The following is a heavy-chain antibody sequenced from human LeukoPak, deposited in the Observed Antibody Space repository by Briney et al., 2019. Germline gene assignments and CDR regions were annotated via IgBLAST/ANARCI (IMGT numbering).Heavy chain of an antibody. Sequence: ASVKVSCKASGYTFTDYYMHWVRQAPGQGLEWMGWISPNSGGTNYAQRFQGRVTMTRDTSISTAYMELSRLRSDDTAVYYCARDYVGDNWFDPWGQGTLVTVSS. V-gene: IGHV1-2*02. D-gene: IGHD3-16*01. CDR3: ARDYVGDNWFDP. CDR2: ISPNSGGT. J-gene: IGHJ5*02. CDR1: GYTFTDYY.